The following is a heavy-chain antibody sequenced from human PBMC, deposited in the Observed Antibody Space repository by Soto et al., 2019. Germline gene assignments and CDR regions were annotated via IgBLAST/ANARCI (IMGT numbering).Heavy chain of an antibody. CDR2: IYYSGST. V-gene: IGHV4-59*01. J-gene: IGHJ5*02. D-gene: IGHD1-26*01. CDR3: ARYSGGYSENWFDP. CDR1: GGSISSYF. Sequence: QVQLQESGPGLVKPSETLSLTCTVSGGSISSYFWTWIRQPPGKGLEWIGYIYYSGSTNYNPSLKSRVTISVDTSKNQFSLKLSSVTAADTAVYYCARYSGGYSENWFDPWGQGTLVTVSS.